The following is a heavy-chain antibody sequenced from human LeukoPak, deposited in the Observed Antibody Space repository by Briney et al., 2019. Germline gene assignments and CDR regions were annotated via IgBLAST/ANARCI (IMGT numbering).Heavy chain of an antibody. D-gene: IGHD3-16*01. CDR3: ARCPTWGREQLRWAFDI. V-gene: IGHV4-59*01. J-gene: IGHJ3*02. Sequence: PSETLSLTCTVSGGSISTYYWNWIRQPPGKGLEWIGYIYHSGSTNYNPSLQSRVTISVDTSKNQFSLNLNSVTAADTAVYYCARCPTWGREQLRWAFDIWGQGTMVTVSS. CDR1: GGSISTYY. CDR2: IYHSGST.